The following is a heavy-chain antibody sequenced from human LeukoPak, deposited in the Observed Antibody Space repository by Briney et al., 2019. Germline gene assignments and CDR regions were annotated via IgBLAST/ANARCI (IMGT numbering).Heavy chain of an antibody. CDR3: ARLWAGDYDILTGYLDY. J-gene: IGHJ4*02. D-gene: IGHD3-9*01. V-gene: IGHV5-51*01. CDR2: IYPGDSGT. CDR1: GYSFTSYW. Sequence: GESLKISCKGSGYSFTSYWIGWVRQMPGKGLEWMGIIYPGDSGTRYSPSFQGQVTISADKSISTAYLQWSSLKASDTARYYCARLWAGDYDILTGYLDYWGQETRVTVSS.